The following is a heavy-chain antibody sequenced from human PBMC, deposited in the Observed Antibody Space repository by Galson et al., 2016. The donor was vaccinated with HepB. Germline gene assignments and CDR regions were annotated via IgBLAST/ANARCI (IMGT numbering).Heavy chain of an antibody. CDR1: GFTFSTYD. CDR2: IGTTGDT. CDR3: AREGLIGITWSYFDL. V-gene: IGHV3-13*01. Sequence: SLRLSCAASGFTFSTYDMHWVRQATGKGLEWVSAIGTTGDTYYADSVKGRFTISRENGKNSLNIQMNHLGAGDTAVYYCAREGLIGITWSYFDLWGRGTLVTVSS. J-gene: IGHJ2*01. D-gene: IGHD6-13*01.